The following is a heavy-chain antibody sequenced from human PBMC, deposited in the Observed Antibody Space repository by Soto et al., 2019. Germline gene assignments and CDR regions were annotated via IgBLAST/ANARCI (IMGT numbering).Heavy chain of an antibody. Sequence: QVQVVQSASEVKQPGASVQVSCKASGYTFTAYFMHWVRQAPGQGLVWIGIVNPRGGSSNYAQKFQGRVALTWDTSTSTVYLGLSSLRSDDTAVYFCARAPFSSSSFFFDHWGQGTLVTVSS. CDR2: VNPRGGSS. V-gene: IGHV1-46*01. CDR3: ARAPFSSSSFFFDH. CDR1: GYTFTAYF. J-gene: IGHJ4*02. D-gene: IGHD6-6*01.